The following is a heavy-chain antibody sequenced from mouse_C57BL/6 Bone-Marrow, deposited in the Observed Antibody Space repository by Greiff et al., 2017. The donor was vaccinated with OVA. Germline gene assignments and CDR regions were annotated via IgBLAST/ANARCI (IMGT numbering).Heavy chain of an antibody. J-gene: IGHJ4*01. D-gene: IGHD2-4*01. Sequence: EVKLVESGEGLVKPGGFLKLSCAASGFTFSSYAMSWVRQTPEKRLEWVAYISSGGDYIYYADTVKGRFTISRDNARNTLYLQMSSLKSEDTAMYYCTRGGLRRNYYAMDYWGQGTSVTVSS. V-gene: IGHV5-9-1*02. CDR1: GFTFSSYA. CDR2: ISSGGDYI. CDR3: TRGGLRRNYYAMDY.